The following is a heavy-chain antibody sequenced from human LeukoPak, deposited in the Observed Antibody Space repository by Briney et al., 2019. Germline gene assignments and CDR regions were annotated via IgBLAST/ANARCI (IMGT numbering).Heavy chain of an antibody. CDR3: ARVSMGYYYMDV. V-gene: IGHV4-38-2*02. CDR1: GYSISSGYY. D-gene: IGHD3-16*01. Sequence: PSETLSLTCTVSGYSISSGYYWGWIRQPPGKGLEWIGSIYHSGSTYYNPSLKSRVTISVDTSKNQFSLKLSSVTAADTAVYYCARVSMGYYYMDVWGKGTTVTVSS. J-gene: IGHJ6*03. CDR2: IYHSGST.